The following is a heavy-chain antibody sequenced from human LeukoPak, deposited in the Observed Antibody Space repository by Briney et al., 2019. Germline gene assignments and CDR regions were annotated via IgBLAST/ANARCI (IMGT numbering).Heavy chain of an antibody. V-gene: IGHV3-53*01. Sequence: GGSLRLSCAASGFTVSSNYMSWVRQAPGKGLEWVSVVYSGGSTYYADSVKGRFTISRDNSKNTLYLQMNSLRAEDTAVYYCARVVVDAFDIWGQGTMVTVSS. CDR3: ARVVVDAFDI. CDR2: VYSGGST. CDR1: GFTVSSNY. J-gene: IGHJ3*02. D-gene: IGHD2-15*01.